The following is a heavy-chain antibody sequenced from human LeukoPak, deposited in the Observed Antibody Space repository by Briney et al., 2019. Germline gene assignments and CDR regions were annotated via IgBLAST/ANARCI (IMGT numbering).Heavy chain of an antibody. V-gene: IGHV4-39*07. CDR2: IYYSGST. D-gene: IGHD2-15*01. CDR1: GGSISSSSYY. CDR3: ARTQRYCSGGSCYPYYFDY. J-gene: IGHJ4*02. Sequence: SETLSLTCTVSGGSISSSSYYWGWIRQPPGKGLEWIGSIYYSGSTYYNPSLKSRVTISVDTSKNQFSLKLSSVTAADTAVYYCARTQRYCSGGSCYPYYFDYWGQGTLVTVSS.